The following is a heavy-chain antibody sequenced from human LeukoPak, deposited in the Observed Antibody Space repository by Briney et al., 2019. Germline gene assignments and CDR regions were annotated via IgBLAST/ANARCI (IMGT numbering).Heavy chain of an antibody. V-gene: IGHV3-48*01. CDR3: AKSWDYDILTGYQNEYYFDY. D-gene: IGHD3-9*01. Sequence: GGSLRLSCAASGFTFSSYSMNWVRQAPGKGLEWVSYTSTSSSTIYYADSVKGRFTISRDNAKNTLYLQMNSLRAEDTAVYYCAKSWDYDILTGYQNEYYFDYWGQGTLVTVSS. CDR1: GFTFSSYS. CDR2: TSTSSSTI. J-gene: IGHJ4*02.